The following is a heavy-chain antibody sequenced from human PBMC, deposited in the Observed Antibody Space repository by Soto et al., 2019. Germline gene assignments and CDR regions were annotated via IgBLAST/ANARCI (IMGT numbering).Heavy chain of an antibody. Sequence: ASVKVSCKASGYTFTSYAMHWVRQAPGQRLEWMGWINAGNGNTKYSQKFQGRVTITRDTSASTAYMELSSLRSEDTAVYYCASYGAGSRTATPCRGMDVWGQGTTVTVSS. CDR2: INAGNGNT. J-gene: IGHJ6*02. CDR3: ASYGAGSRTATPCRGMDV. D-gene: IGHD3-10*01. V-gene: IGHV1-3*01. CDR1: GYTFTSYA.